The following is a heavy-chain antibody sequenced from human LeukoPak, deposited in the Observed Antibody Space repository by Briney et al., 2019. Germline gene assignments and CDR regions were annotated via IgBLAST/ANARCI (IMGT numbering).Heavy chain of an antibody. D-gene: IGHD3-10*01. CDR2: IYYSGST. J-gene: IGHJ6*03. CDR3: ARVLYSGSYYYYYYMDV. Sequence: SETLSLTCTVPGGSISSYYWSWIRQPPGKGLEWIGYIYYSGSTNYNPSLKSRVTISVDTSKNQFSLKLSSVTAADTAVYYCARVLYSGSYYYYYYMDVWGKGTTVTVSS. CDR1: GGSISSYY. V-gene: IGHV4-59*01.